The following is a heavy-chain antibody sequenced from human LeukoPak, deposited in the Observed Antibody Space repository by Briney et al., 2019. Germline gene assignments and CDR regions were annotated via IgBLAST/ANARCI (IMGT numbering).Heavy chain of an antibody. Sequence: PGGSLRLSCAASGFTFSTYAMSWVRQAPGKGLEWVSTMSGSGGSTYYADSVKGRFTISRDNGKSSLYLQMSSLRVEDTAVYYCTRRPYSSSWYYFDYWGQGTLVTVSS. CDR3: TRRPYSSSWYYFDY. V-gene: IGHV3-23*01. CDR1: GFTFSTYA. J-gene: IGHJ4*02. CDR2: MSGSGGST. D-gene: IGHD6-13*01.